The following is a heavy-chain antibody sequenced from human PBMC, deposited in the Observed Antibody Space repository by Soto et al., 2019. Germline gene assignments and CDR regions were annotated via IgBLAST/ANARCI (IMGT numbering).Heavy chain of an antibody. J-gene: IGHJ6*02. CDR3: ARDLWGYCGTDCYPLDV. D-gene: IGHD2-21*02. Sequence: QVRLQESGPGLVKPSETLSLTCTVSGGSISRYYWSWIRQPPGKGLEWFGYLYNTGSTIYNPSLKSRVTISVDTSKNQFSLKLNSLTAADTAVYYCARDLWGYCGTDCYPLDVWGQGTTVTVSS. V-gene: IGHV4-59*01. CDR1: GGSISRYY. CDR2: LYNTGST.